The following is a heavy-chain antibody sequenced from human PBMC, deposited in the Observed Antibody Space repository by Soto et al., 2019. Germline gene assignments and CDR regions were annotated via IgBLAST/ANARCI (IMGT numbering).Heavy chain of an antibody. Sequence: SLSVFLQACGYRFPSSWIVWVRHMPGKGLEGLGNVYPTDSDVRYSPSFEGRVTIPAAHSINTASLHLLNLRASDTDIYYCTKGATSPFESWGEGTRVTLSS. D-gene: IGHD3-16*01. J-gene: IGHJ4*02. V-gene: IGHV5-51*01. CDR3: TKGATSPFES. CDR2: VYPTDSDV. CDR1: GYRFPSSW.